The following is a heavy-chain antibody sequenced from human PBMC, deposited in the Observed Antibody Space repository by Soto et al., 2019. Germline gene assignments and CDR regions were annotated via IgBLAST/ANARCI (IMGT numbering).Heavy chain of an antibody. D-gene: IGHD1-1*01. CDR2: IDPSDSYT. J-gene: IGHJ4*02. CDR1: GYSFTSYW. V-gene: IGHV5-10-1*01. Sequence: PGESLKISCKGSGYSFTSYWISWVRQMPGKGLEWMGRIDPSDSYTNYSPSFQGHVTISADKSISTAYLQWSSLKASDTAMYYWARGIRWNDHLAFGYWGKGTLVTAPS. CDR3: ARGIRWNDHLAFGY.